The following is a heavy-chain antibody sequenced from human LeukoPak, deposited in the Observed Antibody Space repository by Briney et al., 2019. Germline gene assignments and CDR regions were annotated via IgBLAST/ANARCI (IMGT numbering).Heavy chain of an antibody. D-gene: IGHD6-13*01. V-gene: IGHV3-9*01. Sequence: GGSLRLSCAASGFTFDDYAMHWVRQAPGKGLEWVSGISWNSGSIGYADSVKGRFTISRDNAKNSLYLQMNSLRAEDTAAYYCARVKTPGIASAPFDPWGQGTLVTVSS. CDR2: ISWNSGSI. CDR1: GFTFDDYA. J-gene: IGHJ5*02. CDR3: ARVKTPGIASAPFDP.